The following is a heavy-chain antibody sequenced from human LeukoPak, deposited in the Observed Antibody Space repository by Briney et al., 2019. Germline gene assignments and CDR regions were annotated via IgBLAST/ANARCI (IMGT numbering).Heavy chain of an antibody. CDR1: GFTFSRYW. Sequence: PGGTLRLSCAASGFTFSRYWMRWVRQAPGKGLEWVATLIQDGREKHYVDSVKGRFTISRDNAKNSVYLEMNSLRAEDTAVYFCASWGSVAGQRALDYWGQGTLVTVSS. V-gene: IGHV3-7*03. J-gene: IGHJ4*02. D-gene: IGHD6-19*01. CDR2: LIQDGREK. CDR3: ASWGSVAGQRALDY.